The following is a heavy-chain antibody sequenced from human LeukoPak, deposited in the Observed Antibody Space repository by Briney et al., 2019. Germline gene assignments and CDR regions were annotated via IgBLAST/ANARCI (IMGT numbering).Heavy chain of an antibody. Sequence: PGGSPRLSCAASGFSFRDFWMTWFRQAPGKGLEWVANINQGGSVKYYVDSVKGRFAISRDDAKSSLYVQMNSLRDEDTAVYYCARFGYSGWNLEYWGQGTLVTVSS. CDR2: INQGGSVK. V-gene: IGHV3-7*01. CDR3: ARFGYSGWNLEY. D-gene: IGHD5-12*01. J-gene: IGHJ4*02. CDR1: GFSFRDFW.